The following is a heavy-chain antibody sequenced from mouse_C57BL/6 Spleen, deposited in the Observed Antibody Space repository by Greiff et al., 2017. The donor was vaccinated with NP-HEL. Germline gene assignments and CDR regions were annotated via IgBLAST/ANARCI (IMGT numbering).Heavy chain of an antibody. CDR2: IYPGDGDT. Sequence: VQLQQSGPELVKPGASVKISCKASGYAFSSSWMNWVKQRPGKGLEWIGRIYPGDGDTNYNGKFKGKATLTADKSSSTAYMQLSSLTSEDSAVYFCATPYYGSSYDYAMDYWGQGTSVTVSS. V-gene: IGHV1-82*01. CDR3: ATPYYGSSYDYAMDY. D-gene: IGHD1-1*01. J-gene: IGHJ4*01. CDR1: GYAFSSSW.